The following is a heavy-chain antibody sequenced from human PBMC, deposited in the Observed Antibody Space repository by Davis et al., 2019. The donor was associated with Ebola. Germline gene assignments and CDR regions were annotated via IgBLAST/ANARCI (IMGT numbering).Heavy chain of an antibody. J-gene: IGHJ5*02. D-gene: IGHD3-10*01. CDR2: IIPILGIA. CDR1: GGTFSSYA. V-gene: IGHV1-69*04. CDR3: ARGKHYYGSGSPSQGFDP. Sequence: SVKVSCKASGGTFSSYAISWVRQAPGQGLAWMGRIIPILGIANYAQKFQGRVTITADESTSTAYMELSSLRSEDTAVYYCARGKHYYGSGSPSQGFDPWGQGTLVTVSS.